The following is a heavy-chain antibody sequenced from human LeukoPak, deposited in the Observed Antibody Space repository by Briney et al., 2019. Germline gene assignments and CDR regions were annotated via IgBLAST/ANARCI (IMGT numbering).Heavy chain of an antibody. CDR2: ISGSGDTT. D-gene: IGHD3-10*01. J-gene: IGHJ6*02. V-gene: IGHV3-23*01. Sequence: GGSLRLSCAGSGFTFSSYAMTWVRQAPGKGLEWVSVISGSGDTTYYADSVKGRFTISRDNSKNTLYLQMNSLKVEDTAVYYCAESRPYYYGSGSYSGLYGMDVWGQGNTVTVFS. CDR1: GFTFSSYA. CDR3: AESRPYYYGSGSYSGLYGMDV.